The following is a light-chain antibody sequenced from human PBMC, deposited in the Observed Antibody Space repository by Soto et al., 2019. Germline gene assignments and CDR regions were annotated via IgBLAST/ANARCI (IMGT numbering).Light chain of an antibody. V-gene: IGKV1-39*01. CDR3: QQVNVYPST. CDR1: QSISTF. CDR2: DAS. J-gene: IGKJ4*01. Sequence: DVQMTQSPSSLSASVGDRVTITCRASQSISTFLNWYQHKPGKAPNLLIYDASTLHSGVPSRFSGGGSGTDFTLTISSLQPEDFATYYCQQVNVYPSTFGGGTKVDIK.